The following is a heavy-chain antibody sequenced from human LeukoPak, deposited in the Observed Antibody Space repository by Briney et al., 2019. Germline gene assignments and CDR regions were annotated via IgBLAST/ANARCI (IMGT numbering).Heavy chain of an antibody. CDR3: AKDRKSYGDYEGGFDY. CDR2: IYSGGST. CDR1: GFTVSSNY. D-gene: IGHD4-17*01. V-gene: IGHV3-53*05. Sequence: GGSLRLSCAASGFTVSSNYMSWVRQAPGKGLEWVSVIYSGGSTYYADSVKGRFTISRDNSKNTLYLQMNSLRAEDTAVYYCAKDRKSYGDYEGGFDYWGQGTLVTVSS. J-gene: IGHJ4*02.